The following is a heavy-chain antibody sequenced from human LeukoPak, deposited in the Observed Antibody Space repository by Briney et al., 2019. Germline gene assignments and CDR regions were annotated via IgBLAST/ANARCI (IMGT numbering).Heavy chain of an antibody. CDR1: GYSFSSYW. CDR2: IYPGDSDT. CDR3: ARRIAAEAFDI. Sequence: PGESLQISCKGSGYSFSSYWIAWVRQLPGKGLEWMGIIYPGDSDTRYSPSFQGQVTISADKSISTAYLQWSGLKASDTAMYYCARRIAAEAFDIWGQGTMVTVSA. V-gene: IGHV5-51*01. J-gene: IGHJ3*02. D-gene: IGHD6-25*01.